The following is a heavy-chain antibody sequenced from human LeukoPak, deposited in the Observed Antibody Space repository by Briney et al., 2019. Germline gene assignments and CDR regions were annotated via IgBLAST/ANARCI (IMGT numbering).Heavy chain of an antibody. CDR2: IYSGGST. Sequence: PGGSLRLSCAASGFTFSSYWMHWVRQAPGKGLEWVSVIYSGGSTYYADSVKGRFTISRDNSKNTLYLQMNSLRAEDTAVYYCARDIGYYYDSSGYHFDYWGQGTLVTVSS. V-gene: IGHV3-66*01. J-gene: IGHJ4*02. CDR3: ARDIGYYYDSSGYHFDY. CDR1: GFTFSSYW. D-gene: IGHD3-22*01.